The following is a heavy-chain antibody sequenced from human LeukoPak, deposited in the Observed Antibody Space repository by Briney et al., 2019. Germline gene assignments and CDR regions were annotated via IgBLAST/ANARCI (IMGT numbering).Heavy chain of an antibody. CDR1: GFTFSDYA. CDR3: ARVRLLSFDY. J-gene: IGHJ4*02. CDR2: ISDNGGGT. V-gene: IGHV3-23*01. D-gene: IGHD3-10*01. Sequence: GGSLRLSCTASGFTFSDYAMSWVRQAPGEGLEWVSSISDNGGGTYYPGSVKGRFTISRENAKNSLYLQMNSLRAEDTAVYYCARVRLLSFDYWGQGTLVTVSS.